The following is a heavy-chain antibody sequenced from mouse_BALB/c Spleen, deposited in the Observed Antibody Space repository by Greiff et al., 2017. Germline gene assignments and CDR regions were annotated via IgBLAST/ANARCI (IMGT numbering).Heavy chain of an antibody. CDR1: GFTFSSYT. J-gene: IGHJ4*01. CDR2: ISSGGSYT. CDR3: TRERTTARGYAMDC. V-gene: IGHV5-6-4*01. D-gene: IGHD1-2*01. Sequence: EVHLVESGGGLVKPGGSLKLSCAASGFTFSSYTMSWVRQTPEKRLEWVATISSGGSYTYYPASVKGRFTISRDNAKNTLYLQMSSLKSEDTAMYYCTRERTTARGYAMDCGGEGTSVTVSS.